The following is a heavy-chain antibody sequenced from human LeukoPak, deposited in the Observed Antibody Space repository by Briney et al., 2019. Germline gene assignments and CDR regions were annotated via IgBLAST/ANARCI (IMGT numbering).Heavy chain of an antibody. V-gene: IGHV5-51*01. CDR2: IYPGDSDT. CDR3: ARRSGSCRTGFDS. Sequence: GESLKISCKGSGYSFNTYWIGWVRQMPGEGLEWMGIIYPGDSDTRYSPSFQGRVTISVDKSISTAYLQWSSLKASDTAMYYCARRSGSCRTGFDSWGQGTLVTVSS. D-gene: IGHD1-26*01. CDR1: GYSFNTYW. J-gene: IGHJ4*02.